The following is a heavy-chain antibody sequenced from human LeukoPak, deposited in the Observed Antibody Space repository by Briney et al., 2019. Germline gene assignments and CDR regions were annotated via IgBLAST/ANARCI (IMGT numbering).Heavy chain of an antibody. CDR1: GFTFSDYY. V-gene: IGHV3-11*04. J-gene: IGHJ6*03. CDR3: ARAQLSYDFWSGTPYYMDV. Sequence: GGSLRLSCAASGFTFSDYYMSWIRQAPGKGLEWVSYISTSGSTIYYADSVKGRFTISRDNAKNSLYLQMNSLRAEDTAVYYCARAQLSYDFWSGTPYYMDVWGKGTTATVSS. D-gene: IGHD3-3*01. CDR2: ISTSGSTI.